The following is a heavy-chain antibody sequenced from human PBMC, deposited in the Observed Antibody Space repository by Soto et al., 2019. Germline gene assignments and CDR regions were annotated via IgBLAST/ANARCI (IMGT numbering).Heavy chain of an antibody. Sequence: QVQLVQSGAEVKKPGASVKVSCKASGYTFTTYDISWVRQAPGQGLEWMGRISTYNGNTNYPQSLQRRLTRTPDTSTATAYMGLRSLRSDDTAVYYCARDPYHVLMVNAPNLYGMDVWGQGTTVTVSS. CDR1: GYTFTTYD. V-gene: IGHV1-18*01. CDR3: ARDPYHVLMVNAPNLYGMDV. CDR2: ISTYNGNT. D-gene: IGHD2-8*01. J-gene: IGHJ6*02.